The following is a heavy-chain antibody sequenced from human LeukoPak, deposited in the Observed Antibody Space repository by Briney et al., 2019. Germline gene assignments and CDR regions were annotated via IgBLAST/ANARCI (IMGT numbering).Heavy chain of an antibody. V-gene: IGHV5-51*01. CDR2: IYPGDSGN. Sequence: NHGEAPKIPWEGSGYSLTSYWIGWVRQMPAKGLEWMGIIYPGDSGNRYSPSFQVQVTISADKSISTAYLRWSSLKASVTAMYYCARPCSSSWYFDYWGQGTLVTASS. CDR1: GYSLTSYW. D-gene: IGHD6-13*01. J-gene: IGHJ4*02. CDR3: ARPCSSSWYFDY.